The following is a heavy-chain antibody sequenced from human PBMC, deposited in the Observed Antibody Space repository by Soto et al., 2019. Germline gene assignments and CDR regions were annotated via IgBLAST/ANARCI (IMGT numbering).Heavy chain of an antibody. CDR3: AKRPRWAISATAHFDS. CDR1: GFTVRANY. J-gene: IGHJ4*02. V-gene: IGHV3-53*01. Sequence: GGSLRLSCAVSGFTVRANYMSWVRQAPGKGLEWVSVIYSGGTTYYADSVKGRFIISRDISKNTLYLQMNILRAEDTAVYYCAKRPRWAISATAHFDSWGQGTLVTVSS. D-gene: IGHD6-13*01. CDR2: IYSGGTT.